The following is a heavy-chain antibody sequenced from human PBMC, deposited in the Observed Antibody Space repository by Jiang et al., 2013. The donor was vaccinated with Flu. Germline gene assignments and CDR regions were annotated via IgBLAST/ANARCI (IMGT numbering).Heavy chain of an antibody. V-gene: IGHV3-49*04. CDR2: IRRKAYGGTT. CDR1: GFTFGDYA. CDR3: TRGRSFXRANDYWYFDL. J-gene: IGHJ2*01. Sequence: VQLVESGGGLVQPGRSLRLSCTASGFTFGDYAMNWVRQGPGKGLGWIGFIRRKAYGGTTEYAASVKGRFTISRDDSKSVAYLQMNSLKTEDTAVYYCTRGRSFXRANDYWYFDLVGPWHPGHCLL. D-gene: IGHD3-16*01.